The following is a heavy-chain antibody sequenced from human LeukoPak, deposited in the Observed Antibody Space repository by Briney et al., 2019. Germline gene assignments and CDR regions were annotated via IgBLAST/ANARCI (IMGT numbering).Heavy chain of an antibody. D-gene: IGHD2-2*01. CDR2: INTNTGNP. Sequence: ASVRVSCKASGYTFTTYPMNWVRQAPGQGLEYMGWINTNTGNPTYAQGFTGRFVFSLDTSVSTAYLQISSLKAEDTAVYYCARDSSTDAFDIWGQGTMVTVSS. CDR3: ARDSSTDAFDI. V-gene: IGHV7-4-1*02. CDR1: GYTFTTYP. J-gene: IGHJ3*02.